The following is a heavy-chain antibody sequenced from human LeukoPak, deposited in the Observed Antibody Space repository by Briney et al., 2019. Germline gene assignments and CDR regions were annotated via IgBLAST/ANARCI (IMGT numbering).Heavy chain of an antibody. CDR3: AGETAGFSTHLDY. CDR1: GGSFSGYY. CDR2: INHSGST. Sequence: SETLSLTSAVYGGSFSGYYRSWIRQPPEKGLEWIGEINHSGSTNNNPSLKSRMTISVDTSKNQFSLKLSSVTAADTALYYCAGETAGFSTHLDYWGQGTLVTVSS. J-gene: IGHJ4*02. V-gene: IGHV4-34*01. D-gene: IGHD5-18*01.